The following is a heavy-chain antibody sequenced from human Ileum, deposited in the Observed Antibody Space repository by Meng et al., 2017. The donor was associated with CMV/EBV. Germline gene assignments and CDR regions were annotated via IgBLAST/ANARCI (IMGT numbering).Heavy chain of an antibody. CDR1: FSSYA. CDR3: ARGGDFWSGYYTLNWFDP. J-gene: IGHJ5*02. V-gene: IGHV1-69*05. Sequence: FSSYAISWGRQAPGQGLEWMGGIIPIFGTANYAQKFQGRVTITTDESTSTAYMELSSLRSEDTAVYYCARGGDFWSGYYTLNWFDPWGQGTLVTVSS. CDR2: IIPIFGTA. D-gene: IGHD3-3*01.